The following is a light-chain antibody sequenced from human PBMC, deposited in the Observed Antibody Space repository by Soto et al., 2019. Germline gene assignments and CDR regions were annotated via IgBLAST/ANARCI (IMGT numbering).Light chain of an antibody. CDR2: GAS. CDR3: QQSYSTPRT. CDR1: QSISSY. V-gene: IGKV1-39*01. Sequence: DIQMTQSPSSLSASVGDRVTITCRASQSISSYLNWYQQKPGKAPKLLIYGASSLQSGVPSRFSGHGSGTDFTLTISSLQPEDFATYYCQQSYSTPRTFGQGTKVEIK. J-gene: IGKJ1*01.